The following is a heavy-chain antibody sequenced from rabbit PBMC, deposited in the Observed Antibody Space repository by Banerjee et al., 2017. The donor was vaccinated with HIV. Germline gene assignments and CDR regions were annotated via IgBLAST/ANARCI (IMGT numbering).Heavy chain of an antibody. Sequence: QSLEEDGGGLVETGGTLTLPCTASGVDFSNYYYGCWVRQAPGEGLAWIAWIGAGSSGITYYGSSAYAHCAKAKFSSSTVTSHTITLPVADPAADFSARDGAGASCYGNADFNLWGPGTLVTVS. J-gene: IGHJ4*01. CDR3: ARDGAGASCYGNADFNL. V-gene: IGHV1S40*01. CDR1: GVDFSNYYY. CDR2: IGAGSSGIT. D-gene: IGHD6-1*01.